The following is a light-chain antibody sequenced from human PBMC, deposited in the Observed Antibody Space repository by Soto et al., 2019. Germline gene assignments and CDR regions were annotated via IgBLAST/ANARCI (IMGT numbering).Light chain of an antibody. CDR1: QSVSSSY. J-gene: IGKJ5*01. Sequence: EIVWTQSPCTLSLSPGERATLSYRASQSVSSSYLAWHQQNPGQAPRRLIYGASSRATGIPDRLSGSGSGTDFTLTISSIEPEDFAVYYCQQRSYPITFGQGTRLEIK. CDR3: QQRSYPIT. V-gene: IGKV3-20*01. CDR2: GAS.